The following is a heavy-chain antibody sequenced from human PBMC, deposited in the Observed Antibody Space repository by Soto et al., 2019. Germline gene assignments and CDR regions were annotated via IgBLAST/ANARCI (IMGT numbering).Heavy chain of an antibody. J-gene: IGHJ4*02. CDR1: GGSISNSNW. V-gene: IGHV4-4*02. CDR3: AFPATADFDY. D-gene: IGHD6-13*01. CDR2: IYHSGTT. Sequence: QVQLQESGPVLVKPSGTLSLTCVVSGGSISNSNWWSWVRQPPGKGLEWIGEIYHSGTTNYSPSLKSRVAISVDMSKNHLSLTLTSVTAADTAVYYCAFPATADFDYWGQGTLVTVSS.